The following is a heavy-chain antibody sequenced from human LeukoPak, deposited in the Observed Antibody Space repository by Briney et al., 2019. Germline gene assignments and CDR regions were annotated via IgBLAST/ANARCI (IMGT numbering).Heavy chain of an antibody. D-gene: IGHD3-10*01. CDR1: GFTFSSYW. CDR3: ARDRYYYGSGSYYDY. CDR2: IKQDGSEK. J-gene: IGHJ4*02. V-gene: IGHV3-7*01. Sequence: GGSLRLSCAASGFTFSSYWMSWVRQAPGKGLEWVANIKQDGSEKYYVDSVKGRFTISRDNAKNSLYLQMNSLRAEDTAVYYCARDRYYYGSGSYYDYWGKGALVTVSS.